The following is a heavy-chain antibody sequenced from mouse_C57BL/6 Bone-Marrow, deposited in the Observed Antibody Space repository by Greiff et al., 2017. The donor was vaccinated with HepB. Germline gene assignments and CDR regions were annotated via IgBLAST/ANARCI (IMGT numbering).Heavy chain of an antibody. Sequence: EVQLQQSGPELVKPGASVKIPCKASGYTFTDYNMDWVKQSHGKSLEWIGDINPNNGGTIYNQKFKGKATLTVDKSSSTAYMELRSLTSEDTAVYYCARRPYYGSSLYYFDYWGQGTTLTVSS. CDR1: GYTFTDYN. J-gene: IGHJ2*01. V-gene: IGHV1-18*01. D-gene: IGHD1-1*01. CDR2: INPNNGGT. CDR3: ARRPYYGSSLYYFDY.